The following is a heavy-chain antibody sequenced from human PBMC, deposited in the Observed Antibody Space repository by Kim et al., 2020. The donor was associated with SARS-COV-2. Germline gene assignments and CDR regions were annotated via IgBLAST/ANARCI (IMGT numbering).Heavy chain of an antibody. J-gene: IGHJ4*02. Sequence: QGRVTITADESTSTAYMGMSSLRSEDTAVYYCARGGYGSGSYYKVLDFDYWGQGTLVTVSS. CDR3: ARGGYGSGSYYKVLDFDY. V-gene: IGHV1-69*01. D-gene: IGHD3-10*01.